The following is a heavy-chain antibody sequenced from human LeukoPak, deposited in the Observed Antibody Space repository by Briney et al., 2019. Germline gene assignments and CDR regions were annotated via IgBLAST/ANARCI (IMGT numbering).Heavy chain of an antibody. Sequence: GGSLRLSCAASGFTFSSYSMNWVRQAPGKGLDWVPYISSSSSTIYYADSVKGRLTISRDNAKTSLYLQMNNLRAEDTAVYYCARDLSDYGATRFDCWGQGTLVTVSS. CDR1: GFTFSSYS. J-gene: IGHJ4*02. CDR3: ARDLSDYGATRFDC. CDR2: ISSSSSTI. D-gene: IGHD4/OR15-4a*01. V-gene: IGHV3-48*01.